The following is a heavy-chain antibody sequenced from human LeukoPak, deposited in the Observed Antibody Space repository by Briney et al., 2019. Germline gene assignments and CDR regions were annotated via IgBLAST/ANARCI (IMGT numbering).Heavy chain of an antibody. V-gene: IGHV3-30*18. CDR3: AKDLQHLVRTLSFDF. J-gene: IGHJ4*02. CDR2: ISFDGSIE. CDR1: GFSFSNYG. D-gene: IGHD6-13*01. Sequence: PGGSLRLSCAASGFSFSNYGMHWVRQSPGKGLEWVAGISFDGSIEYYADSVKGRFTISRDDSTNTLYLEMNSLRPEDSALYYCAKDLQHLVRTLSFDFWGQGTLVTVSS.